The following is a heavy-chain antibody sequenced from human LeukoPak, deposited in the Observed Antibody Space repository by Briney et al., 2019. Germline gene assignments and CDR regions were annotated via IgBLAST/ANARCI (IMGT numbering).Heavy chain of an antibody. CDR3: AARGTAPHFDFDY. CDR1: GYSFTSYW. CDR2: IYPGDSDT. Sequence: GESLKISCKGSGYSFTSYWISWVRQMPGKGLEWMGIIYPGDSDTRYSPSFQGQVTISADKSISTAYLQWSSLKASDTAMYYCAARGTAPHFDFDYWGQGTLVTVSS. V-gene: IGHV5-51*01. J-gene: IGHJ4*02. D-gene: IGHD1-1*01.